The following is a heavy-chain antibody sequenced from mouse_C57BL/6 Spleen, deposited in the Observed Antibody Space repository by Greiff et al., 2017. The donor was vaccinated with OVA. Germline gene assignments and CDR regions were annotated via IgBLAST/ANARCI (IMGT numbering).Heavy chain of an antibody. Sequence: DVKLQESGGGLVQPGGSLKLSCAASGFTFSDYYMYWVRQTPEKRLEWVAYISNGGGSTYYPDTVKGRFTISRDNAKNTLYLQMSRLKSEDTAMYYCARGPITTVVAHLYVDVWGTGTTVTVSS. CDR1: GFTFSDYY. V-gene: IGHV5-12*01. CDR3: ARGPITTVVAHLYVDV. D-gene: IGHD1-1*01. CDR2: ISNGGGST. J-gene: IGHJ1*03.